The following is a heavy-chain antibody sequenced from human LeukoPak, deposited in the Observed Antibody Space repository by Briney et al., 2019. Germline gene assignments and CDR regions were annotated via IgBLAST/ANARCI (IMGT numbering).Heavy chain of an antibody. CDR1: GASISSGSNS. CDR2: INTSGTT. J-gene: IGHJ6*03. CDR3: ARGVGAYYMDV. V-gene: IGHV4-61*02. Sequence: SQTLSLTCTVSGASISSGSNSWGWIRQPAGKGLEWIGRINTSGTTNYNPSLKSRVTMSIDTSKNQFSLKLSSVTAADTAVYYCARGVGAYYMDVWDKGTAVTISS. D-gene: IGHD1-26*01.